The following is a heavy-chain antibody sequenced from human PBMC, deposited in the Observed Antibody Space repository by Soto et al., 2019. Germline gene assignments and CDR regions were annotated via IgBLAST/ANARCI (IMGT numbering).Heavy chain of an antibody. CDR2: IDGSGGIT. D-gene: IGHD3-9*01. CDR3: VKNSGWLNT. J-gene: IGHJ5*02. CDR1: GFTFGTAD. V-gene: IGHV3-23*01. Sequence: QLLQSGGGLVQPGGSLTLSCAASGFTFGTADMSWVRQAPGAGLEWVSTIDGSGGITYYADSVKGRFTISRDNSRNTVYLQMNSLRGDDTAMYYCVKNSGWLNTWGQGALVTVSS.